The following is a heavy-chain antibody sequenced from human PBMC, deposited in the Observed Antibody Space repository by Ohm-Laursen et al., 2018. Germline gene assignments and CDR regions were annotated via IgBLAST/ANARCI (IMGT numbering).Heavy chain of an antibody. CDR3: ARDGASGGAFDI. CDR2: IYPNSGAT. J-gene: IGHJ3*02. V-gene: IGHV1-2*02. D-gene: IGHD3-16*01. Sequence: ASVKVSCKASGYTFTGSYIHWVRQAPGQGLEWMGWIYPNSGATNDAQRFQGRVTMTRDTSINTAYMELSSLRSDDTALYYRARDGASGGAFDIWGQGTMVTVSS. CDR1: GYTFTGSY.